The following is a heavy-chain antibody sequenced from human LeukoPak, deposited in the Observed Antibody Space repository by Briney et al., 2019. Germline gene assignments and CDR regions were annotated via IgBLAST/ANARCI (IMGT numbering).Heavy chain of an antibody. D-gene: IGHD3-22*01. Sequence: PGGSLRLSCAASGFTVSSNYMSWVRQAPGKGLEWVSIIYSGGSTFYADSVKGRFTISRDNSKNTLYLQMNSLRAEDTAVYYCAKGRDYYDSTDWDYWGQGTLVTVSS. CDR1: GFTVSSNY. CDR3: AKGRDYYDSTDWDY. J-gene: IGHJ4*02. CDR2: IYSGGST. V-gene: IGHV3-53*01.